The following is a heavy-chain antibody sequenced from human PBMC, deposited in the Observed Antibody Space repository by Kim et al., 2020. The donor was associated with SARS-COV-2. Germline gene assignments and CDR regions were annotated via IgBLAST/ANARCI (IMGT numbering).Heavy chain of an antibody. CDR2: INHSGST. CDR1: GGSFSGYY. Sequence: SETLSLTCAVYGGSFSGYYWSWIRQPPGKGLEWIGEINHSGSTNYNPSLKSRVTISVDTSKNQFSLKLSSVTAADTAVYYCARGRGYWGQGTLVTVSS. CDR3: ARGRGY. J-gene: IGHJ4*02. V-gene: IGHV4-34*01.